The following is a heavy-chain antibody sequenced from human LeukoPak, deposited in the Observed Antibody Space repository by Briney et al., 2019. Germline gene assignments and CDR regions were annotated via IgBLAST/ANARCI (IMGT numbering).Heavy chain of an antibody. V-gene: IGHV4-34*01. CDR3: ARGPAMIVVVITTWISTTEYFQH. Sequence: SETLSLTCAVYGGSFSGYYWSWIRQPPGKGLEWIGEINHSGSTNYNPSLKSRVTTSVDTSKNQFSLKLSSVTAADTAVYYCARGPAMIVVVITTWISTTEYFQHWGQGTLVTVSS. J-gene: IGHJ1*01. D-gene: IGHD3-22*01. CDR2: INHSGST. CDR1: GGSFSGYY.